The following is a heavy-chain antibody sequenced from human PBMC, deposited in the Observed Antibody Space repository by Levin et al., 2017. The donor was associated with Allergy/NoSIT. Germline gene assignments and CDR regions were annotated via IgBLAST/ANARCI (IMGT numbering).Heavy chain of an antibody. D-gene: IGHD3-10*01. V-gene: IGHV3-33*01. CDR2: IWYDGSNK. CDR1: GFTFSSYG. CDR3: ARDPASGGTYYYDYGMDV. Sequence: PGESLKISCAASGFTFSSYGMHWVRQAPGKGLEWVAVIWYDGSNKYYADSVKGRFTISRDNSKNTLYLQMNSLRAEDTAVYYCARDPASGGTYYYDYGMDVWGQGTTVTVSS. J-gene: IGHJ6*02.